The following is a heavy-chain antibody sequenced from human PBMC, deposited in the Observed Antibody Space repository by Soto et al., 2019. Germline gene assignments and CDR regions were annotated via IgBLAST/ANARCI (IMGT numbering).Heavy chain of an antibody. CDR1: GDSVSSNYIA. CDR3: ARGRLSKFDY. CDR2: TYYRSKWYN. Sequence: PTLSLACAVSGDSVSSNYIAWNRLRQSPWRGLEWLGRTYYRSKWYNEYAVSVRSRITNNLDTSKNQFSLQLNSVTPEDTAVYYCARGRLSKFDYWGQGALVTVSS. J-gene: IGHJ4*02. V-gene: IGHV6-1*01.